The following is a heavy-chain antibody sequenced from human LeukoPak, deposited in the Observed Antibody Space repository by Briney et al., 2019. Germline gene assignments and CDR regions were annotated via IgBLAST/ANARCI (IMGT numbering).Heavy chain of an antibody. V-gene: IGHV4-34*01. J-gene: IGHJ4*02. D-gene: IGHD6-13*01. Sequence: GSLRLSCAASGFTFSNYGMHWIRQPPGKGLEWIGEINHSGSTNYNPSLKSRVTISVDTSKNQFSLKLSSVTAADTAVYYCARGRGIAVDYWGQGTLVTVSS. CDR3: ARGRGIAVDY. CDR1: GFTFSNYG. CDR2: INHSGST.